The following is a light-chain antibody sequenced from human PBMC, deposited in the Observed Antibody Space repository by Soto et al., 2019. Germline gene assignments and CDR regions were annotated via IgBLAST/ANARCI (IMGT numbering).Light chain of an antibody. V-gene: IGLV1-44*01. CDR2: TTN. CDR3: AAWDDSLNGVI. CDR1: SSNIGSNT. Sequence: QSVLTQPPSASGTPGQRVTISCSGSSSNIGSNTVNWYHQLPGTAPKLLIYTTNQRPSGVPDRFSGSKSGTSASLVISGLQSEDEADYYCAAWDDSLNGVIFGGGTKLTVL. J-gene: IGLJ2*01.